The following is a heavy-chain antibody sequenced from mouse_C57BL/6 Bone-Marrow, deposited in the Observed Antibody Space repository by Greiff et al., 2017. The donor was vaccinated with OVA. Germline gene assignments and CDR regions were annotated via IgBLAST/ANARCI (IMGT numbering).Heavy chain of an antibody. V-gene: IGHV5-9-1*02. J-gene: IGHJ2*01. CDR3: TRGLSSSPYYFDY. CDR2: ISSGGDYI. D-gene: IGHD1-1*01. Sequence: PEKRLEWVAYISSGGDYIYYVDTVKGRFTISRDNARNTLYLQMSSLKSEDTAMYSCTRGLSSSPYYFDYWGQGTTLTVSS.